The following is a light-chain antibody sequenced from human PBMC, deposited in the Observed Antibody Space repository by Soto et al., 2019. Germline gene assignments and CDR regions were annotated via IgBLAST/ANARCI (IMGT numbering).Light chain of an antibody. CDR3: VLYMKGDIRV. CDR2: LNNDGSH. Sequence: QLVLTQSPSASASLGASVKLTCTLSSGHSNYAIAWHQQQPERGPRFLMKLNNDGSHSKGGGIPDRFSGSILGSKAALTITGAQADDESVYYCVLYMKGDIRVFGGGTKLTVL. V-gene: IGLV4-69*01. J-gene: IGLJ2*01. CDR1: SGHSNYA.